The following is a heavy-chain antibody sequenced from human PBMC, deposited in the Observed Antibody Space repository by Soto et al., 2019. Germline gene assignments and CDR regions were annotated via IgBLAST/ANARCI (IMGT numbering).Heavy chain of an antibody. CDR3: ARARWYDAFDV. CDR2: IFHGGNT. D-gene: IGHD2-15*01. J-gene: IGHJ3*01. CDR1: GFFISSGNY. Sequence: SETLSLTCAVSGFFISSGNYWGWIRKPPGKGLEWIGSIFHGGNTYYNPSLKSRVTISVDMSKNQFSLKLNAVTAADTAVYYCARARWYDAFDVWGQGTVVTVSS. V-gene: IGHV4-38-2*01.